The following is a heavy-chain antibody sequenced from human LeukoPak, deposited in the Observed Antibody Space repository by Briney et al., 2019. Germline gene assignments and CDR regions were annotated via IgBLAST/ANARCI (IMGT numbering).Heavy chain of an antibody. J-gene: IGHJ4*02. Sequence: ASVKVSCKASGYIFSNYDINWVRQAPGHGLEWMGWMNPNSGRRVYAQKFQGRVTMTRNSSINTAYMELTSLRSDDRAVYYCARGLRSDYWGQGTLVTVCS. V-gene: IGHV1-8*01. CDR2: MNPNSGRR. D-gene: IGHD3-16*02. CDR3: ARGLRSDY. CDR1: GYIFSNYD.